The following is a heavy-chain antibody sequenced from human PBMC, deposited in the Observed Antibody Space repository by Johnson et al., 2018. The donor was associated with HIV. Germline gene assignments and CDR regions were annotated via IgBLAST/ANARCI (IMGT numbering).Heavy chain of an antibody. CDR3: ARYSSSSRDTFDI. D-gene: IGHD6-13*01. CDR1: GFTVSSNY. V-gene: IGHV3-66*02. J-gene: IGHJ3*02. Sequence: QLVESGGGLVQPGGSLRLSCAASGFTVSSNYMSWVRQAPGKGLEWVSVIYSGGSTYYADSVKGRFTISRDNSKNTLYLQMNSLRAEDTAVYYCARYSSSSRDTFDIWGQGTMVTVSS. CDR2: IYSGGST.